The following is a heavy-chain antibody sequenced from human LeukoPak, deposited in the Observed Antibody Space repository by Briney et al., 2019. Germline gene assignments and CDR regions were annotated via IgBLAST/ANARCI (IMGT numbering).Heavy chain of an antibody. CDR2: VHLDGRT. V-gene: IGHV4-59*12. CDR1: GGSISSYY. CDR3: AREGGFYRPLDY. J-gene: IGHJ4*02. D-gene: IGHD3-3*01. Sequence: KPSETLSLTCTVSGGSISSYYWNWIRQPPGKGLEWIGEVHLDGRTNYNPSLKSRLIMSVDLPENHISLKLTSVTAADTAVYYCAREGGFYRPLDYSGQGTLVTVSS.